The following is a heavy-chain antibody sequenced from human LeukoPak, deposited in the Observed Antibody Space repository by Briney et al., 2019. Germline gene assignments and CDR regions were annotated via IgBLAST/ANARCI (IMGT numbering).Heavy chain of an antibody. V-gene: IGHV1-69*06. Sequence: SVKVSCKAPGGTFSSYAISWVRQAPGQGLEWMGGIIPIFGTANYAQKFQGRVTITADKSTSTAYMELSSLRSEDTAVYYCASLTDIVVVPAAGDAFDIWGQGTMVTVSS. CDR2: IIPIFGTA. CDR3: ASLTDIVVVPAAGDAFDI. J-gene: IGHJ3*02. D-gene: IGHD2-2*01. CDR1: GGTFSSYA.